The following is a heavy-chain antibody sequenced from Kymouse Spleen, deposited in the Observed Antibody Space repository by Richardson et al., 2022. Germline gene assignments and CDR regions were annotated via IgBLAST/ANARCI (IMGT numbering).Heavy chain of an antibody. J-gene: IGHJ3*02. D-gene: IGHD1-7*01. Sequence: EVQLVESGGGLVQPGGSLKLSCAASGFTFSGSAMHWVRQASGKGLEWVGRIRSKANSYATAYAASVKGRFTISRDDSKNTAYLQMNSLKTEDTAVYYCTCITGTTWAFDIWGQGTMVTVSS. CDR1: GFTFSGSA. V-gene: IGHV3-73*02. CDR3: TCITGTTWAFDI. CDR2: IRSKANSYAT.